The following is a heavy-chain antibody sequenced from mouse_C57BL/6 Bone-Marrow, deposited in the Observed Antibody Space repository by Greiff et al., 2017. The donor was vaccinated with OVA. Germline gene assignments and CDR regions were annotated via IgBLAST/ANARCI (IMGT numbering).Heavy chain of an antibody. V-gene: IGHV1-26*01. CDR2: INPNNGGT. J-gene: IGHJ4*01. Sequence: EVQLQQSGPELVKPGASVKISCKASGYTFTDYYMNWVKQSHGKSLEWIGDINPNNGGTSYNQKFKGKAKLTVDKSSSTAYMGLRSLTSEDSAVYDCARNHGDYAMDYWGQGTSVTVSS. CDR1: GYTFTDYY. CDR3: ARNHGDYAMDY.